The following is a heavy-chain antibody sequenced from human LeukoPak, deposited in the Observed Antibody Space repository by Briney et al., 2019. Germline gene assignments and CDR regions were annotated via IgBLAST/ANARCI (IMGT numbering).Heavy chain of an antibody. D-gene: IGHD1-26*01. Sequence: PSETLSLTCAVSGYSISSGYYWGWIRQPPGKGLEWIGSIYHSGSTYYNPSLKSRVTISVDTSKNQFSLKLSSVTAADTAVYYCARRPYSGSYFYYWGQGTLVTVSS. CDR2: IYHSGST. V-gene: IGHV4-38-2*01. CDR3: ARRPYSGSYFYY. J-gene: IGHJ4*02. CDR1: GYSISSGYY.